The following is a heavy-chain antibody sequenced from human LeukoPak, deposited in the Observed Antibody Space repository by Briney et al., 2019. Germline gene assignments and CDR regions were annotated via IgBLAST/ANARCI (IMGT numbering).Heavy chain of an antibody. Sequence: PGGSLRLSCAASGFTVSSNYMSWVRQAPGKGLEWVSVIYSGGSTYYADSVKGRFTLSRDNSNNTLYLQMNSLRAEDTGLYYCASARGYCSGSNCYDYFQHWGQGTLVTVSS. J-gene: IGHJ1*01. CDR2: IYSGGST. V-gene: IGHV3-53*01. CDR1: GFTVSSNY. CDR3: ASARGYCSGSNCYDYFQH. D-gene: IGHD2-15*01.